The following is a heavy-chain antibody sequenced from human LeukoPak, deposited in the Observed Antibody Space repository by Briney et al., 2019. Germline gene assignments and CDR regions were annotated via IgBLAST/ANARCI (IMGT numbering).Heavy chain of an antibody. J-gene: IGHJ4*02. V-gene: IGHV3-23*01. CDR1: GFTFSTYA. D-gene: IGHD1-26*01. CDR2: ISGSGGGT. Sequence: GGSLRLSCAASGFTFSTYAMSWVRQPPGKGLEWVSGISGSGGGTYYADSVKGRFTISRDDSKNTLYLQMNSLRAEDTAVYYCAKDLGRYRNNYFDYWGQGTLVTVSS. CDR3: AKDLGRYRNNYFDY.